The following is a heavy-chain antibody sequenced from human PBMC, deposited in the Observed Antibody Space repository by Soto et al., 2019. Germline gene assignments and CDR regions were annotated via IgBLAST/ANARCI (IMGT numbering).Heavy chain of an antibody. Sequence: GGSLRLSCAASGFTFSSYGMHWVRQAPGKGLEWVAVISYDGNNKYYADSVKGRFTISRDNSKNTLYLQMNSLRAEDTAVYYCAFSSSSGGYYYYYGMDVWGQGTTVTVSS. D-gene: IGHD6-6*01. V-gene: IGHV3-30*03. CDR3: AFSSSSGGYYYYYGMDV. CDR1: GFTFSSYG. J-gene: IGHJ6*02. CDR2: ISYDGNNK.